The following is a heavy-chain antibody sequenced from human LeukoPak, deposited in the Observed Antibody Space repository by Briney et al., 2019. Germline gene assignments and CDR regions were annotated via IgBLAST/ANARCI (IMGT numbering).Heavy chain of an antibody. Sequence: ASVKVSCKASGYTFTGYYMHWVRQAPGQGLEWMGWINLNSGGTNYAQKFQGRVTMTRDTSISTAYMELSRLRSDDTAVYYCARADALDATVRYLLTYFQHWGQGTLVTVSS. V-gene: IGHV1-2*02. CDR2: INLNSGGT. CDR3: ARADALDATVRYLLTYFQH. CDR1: GYTFTGYY. J-gene: IGHJ1*01. D-gene: IGHD4-17*01.